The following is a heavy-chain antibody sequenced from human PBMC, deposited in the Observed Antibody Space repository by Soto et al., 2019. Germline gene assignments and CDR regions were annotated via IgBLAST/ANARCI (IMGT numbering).Heavy chain of an antibody. CDR2: IIPILGIA. J-gene: IGHJ3*02. CDR1: GGTFSSYT. V-gene: IGHV1-69*02. CDR3: AVLAVAAQRYAFDI. D-gene: IGHD6-19*01. Sequence: QVQLVQSGAEVKKPGSSVKVSCKASGGTFSSYTISWVRQAPGQGLEWVGRIIPILGIANYAQKFQGRVTITADKSTSTAYMELSSLRSEDTAVYYCAVLAVAAQRYAFDIWGQGTMVTVSS.